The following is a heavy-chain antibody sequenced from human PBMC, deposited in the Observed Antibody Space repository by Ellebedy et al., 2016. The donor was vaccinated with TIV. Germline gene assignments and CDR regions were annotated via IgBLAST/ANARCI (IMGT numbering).Heavy chain of an antibody. J-gene: IGHJ5*02. CDR2: IYYSGST. Sequence: MPGGSLRLSCTVSGGSISSSSYYWGWIRQPPGKGLEWIGSIYYSGSTYYNPSLKSRVTISVDTSKNQFSLKLSSVTAADTAVYYCARQWESIAVADPNWFDPWGQGTLVTVSS. D-gene: IGHD6-19*01. CDR1: GGSISSSSYY. CDR3: ARQWESIAVADPNWFDP. V-gene: IGHV4-39*01.